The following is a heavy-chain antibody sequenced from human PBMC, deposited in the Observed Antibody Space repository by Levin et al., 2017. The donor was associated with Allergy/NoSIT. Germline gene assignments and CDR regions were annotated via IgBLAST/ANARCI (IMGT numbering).Heavy chain of an antibody. CDR2: IYYTGST. J-gene: IGHJ6*03. Sequence: SQTLSLTCTVSGGSISSYYWSWIRQPPGKGLEWIGYIYYTGSTNYNPSLKSRVTISVDTSKNQFSLKLSSVTAADTAVYYCARRSHYDYYMDVWGKGTTVTV. V-gene: IGHV4-59*08. CDR1: GGSISSYY. CDR3: ARRSHYDYYMDV.